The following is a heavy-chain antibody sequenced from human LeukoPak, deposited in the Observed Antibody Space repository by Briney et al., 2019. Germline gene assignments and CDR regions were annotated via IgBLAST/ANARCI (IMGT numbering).Heavy chain of an antibody. CDR1: GGSISSYY. V-gene: IGHV4-59*01. CDR2: IYYSGST. CDR3: ASPSEDSSGWESFDY. D-gene: IGHD6-19*01. J-gene: IGHJ4*02. Sequence: PSETLSPTCTVSGGSISSYYWSWIRQPPGKGLEWIGYIYYSGSTNYNPSLKSRVTISVDTSKNQFSLKLSSVTAADTAVYYCASPSEDSSGWESFDYWGQGTLVTVSS.